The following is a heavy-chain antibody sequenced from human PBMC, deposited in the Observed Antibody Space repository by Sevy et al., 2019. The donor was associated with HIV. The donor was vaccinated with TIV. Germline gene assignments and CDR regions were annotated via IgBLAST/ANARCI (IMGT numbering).Heavy chain of an antibody. J-gene: IGHJ1*01. D-gene: IGHD6-19*01. CDR2: ISAYNGNT. Sequence: ASVKVSCKASGYTFTSYGISWVRQAPGQGLEWMGWISAYNGNTNYAQKLQGRVTMTTDTSTSTAYMELRSLRSDDTTVYYCARRAAVAGRGEYFQHWGQGTLVTVSS. V-gene: IGHV1-18*04. CDR3: ARRAAVAGRGEYFQH. CDR1: GYTFTSYG.